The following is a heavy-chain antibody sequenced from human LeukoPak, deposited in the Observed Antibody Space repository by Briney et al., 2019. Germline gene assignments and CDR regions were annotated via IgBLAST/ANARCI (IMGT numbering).Heavy chain of an antibody. Sequence: RAGGSLRLSCAASGFTFSSYWMSWVRQAPGKGLEWVANIEQDGSEKYYVDSVKGRFTISRDNAKNSLYLQMNSLRAEDTAVYYCARERYGDYVNYFDYWGQGTLVTVSS. CDR3: ARERYGDYVNYFDY. CDR2: IEQDGSEK. CDR1: GFTFSSYW. D-gene: IGHD4-17*01. V-gene: IGHV3-7*01. J-gene: IGHJ4*02.